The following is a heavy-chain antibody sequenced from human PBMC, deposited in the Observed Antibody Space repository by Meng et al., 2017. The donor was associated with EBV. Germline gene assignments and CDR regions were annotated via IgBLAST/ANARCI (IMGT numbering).Heavy chain of an antibody. CDR3: ARVGIAVAGTGDY. D-gene: IGHD6-19*01. Sequence: GQLGRTGAEVKKPGASVKVSCKAAGYTFTGYYMHWVRQAPGQGLEWMGRINPNSGGTSYAQKFQGRVTMTRDTSISTACMELSRLRSDDTAVYYCARVGIAVAGTGDYWGQGTLVTVSS. CDR1: GYTFTGYY. V-gene: IGHV1-2*06. J-gene: IGHJ4*02. CDR2: INPNSGGT.